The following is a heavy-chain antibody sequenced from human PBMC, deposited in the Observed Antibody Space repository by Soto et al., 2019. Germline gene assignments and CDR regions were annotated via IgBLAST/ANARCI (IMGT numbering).Heavy chain of an antibody. D-gene: IGHD1-1*01. V-gene: IGHV1-8*01. Sequence: QVQLVQSGAEVTKPGASVKVSCKASGYTFTSYDINWVRQATGQGLEWMGWMSPNSGATGYAQKFQGRVTMTRDTSISTAYMELSKLRSEDTAIYSCARGVDAGVDVWGQGSTVTVSS. CDR3: ARGVDAGVDV. CDR2: MSPNSGAT. J-gene: IGHJ6*02. CDR1: GYTFTSYD.